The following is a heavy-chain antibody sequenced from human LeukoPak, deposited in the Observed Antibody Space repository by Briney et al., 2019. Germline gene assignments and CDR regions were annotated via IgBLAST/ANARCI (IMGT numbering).Heavy chain of an antibody. V-gene: IGHV3-15*01. Sequence: PGGSLRLSCAAPGFTFINAWMAWVRQAPGKGLEWVGRIKAKAHGGTIEYAAPVKGRSTISRDDSKNTLYLQMNSLKTEDTAVYYCTTDGVGVEGATYDNWGQGTLVSVSS. CDR2: IKAKAHGGTI. CDR3: TTDGVGVEGATYDN. CDR1: GFTFINAW. J-gene: IGHJ4*02. D-gene: IGHD1-26*01.